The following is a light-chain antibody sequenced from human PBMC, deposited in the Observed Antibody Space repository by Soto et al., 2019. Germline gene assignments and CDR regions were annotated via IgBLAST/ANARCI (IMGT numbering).Light chain of an antibody. J-gene: IGLJ2*01. V-gene: IGLV1-47*01. CDR2: RNN. Sequence: QSVLTQPPSASGTPGQRVTISCSGSSSNIGSNYVYWYQQLPGTAPKLLIDRNNQRPSGVPDRFSGSKSGTSAALAISGLRSEDEADYYCAAWDDSLSAVVFCGGTKVTVL. CDR3: AAWDDSLSAVV. CDR1: SSNIGSNY.